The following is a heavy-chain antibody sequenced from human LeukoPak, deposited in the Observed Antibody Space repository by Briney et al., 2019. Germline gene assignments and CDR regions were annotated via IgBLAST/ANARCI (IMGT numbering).Heavy chain of an antibody. CDR2: IYYSGIT. CDR1: GGSISSGCYY. D-gene: IGHD6-13*01. J-gene: IGHJ6*03. V-gene: IGHV4-31*03. CDR3: ARERPPKLDYYMDV. Sequence: PSEALSLTCTVSGGSISSGCYYRSCIRQQPGKGLEWIGYIYYSGITYYNPSIKSRVTISVDTSKKQFSLKLSSVTAADTAVYYCARERPPKLDYYMDVWGKGTTVT.